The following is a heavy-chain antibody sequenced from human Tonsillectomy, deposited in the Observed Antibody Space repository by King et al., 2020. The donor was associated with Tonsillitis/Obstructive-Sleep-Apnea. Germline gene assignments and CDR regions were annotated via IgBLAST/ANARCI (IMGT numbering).Heavy chain of an antibody. V-gene: IGHV3-49*04. D-gene: IGHD4-17*01. J-gene: IGHJ4*02. CDR3: TSPIRNYGDYVTSYY. Sequence: VQLVESGGGLVQPGRSLRLSCTASGFTFGDYAMSWVRQAPGKGLEWVGFIRTKAYGGTTEYAASVKGRFTISRDDSKSIAYLQMNSLKTEDTAVYDCTSPIRNYGDYVTSYYWGQGTLVTVSS. CDR2: IRTKAYGGTT. CDR1: GFTFGDYA.